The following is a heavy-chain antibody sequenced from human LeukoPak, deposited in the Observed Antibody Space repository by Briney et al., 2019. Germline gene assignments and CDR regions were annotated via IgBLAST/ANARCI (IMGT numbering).Heavy chain of an antibody. Sequence: PGGPLSLSCAAPGFPFSSNYMSWARQAQGKGLEWVSVFYSGGSTYYADAVKGRFTISRDNSKNTLYLQMNSLRAEDTAVYYCARQVHYYDSSGYPYYFDYWGQGTLVTVSS. J-gene: IGHJ4*02. D-gene: IGHD3-22*01. CDR1: GFPFSSNY. CDR2: FYSGGST. V-gene: IGHV3-53*01. CDR3: ARQVHYYDSSGYPYYFDY.